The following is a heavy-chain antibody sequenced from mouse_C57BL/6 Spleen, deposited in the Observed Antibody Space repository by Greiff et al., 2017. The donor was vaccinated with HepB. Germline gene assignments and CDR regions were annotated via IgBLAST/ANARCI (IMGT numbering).Heavy chain of an antibody. J-gene: IGHJ2*01. V-gene: IGHV1-55*01. CDR1: GYTFTSYW. CDR2: IYPGSGST. CDR3: ARRNDGGDY. D-gene: IGHD2-12*01. Sequence: QVHVKQPGAELVKPGASVKMSCKASGYTFTSYWITWVKQRPGQGLEWIGDIYPGSGSTNYNEKFKSKATLTVDTSSSTAYMQLSSLTSEDSAVYYCARRNDGGDYWGQGTTLTVSS.